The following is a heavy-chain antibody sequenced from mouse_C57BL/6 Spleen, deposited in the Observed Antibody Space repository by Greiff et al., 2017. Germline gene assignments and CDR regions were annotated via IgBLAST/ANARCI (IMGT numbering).Heavy chain of an antibody. CDR1: GFTFSSYA. CDR3: TRAPLLLPYAMDY. V-gene: IGHV5-9-1*02. D-gene: IGHD1-1*01. Sequence: EVQRVESGEGLVKPGGSLKLSCAASGFTFSSYAMSWVRQTPEKRLEWVAYISSGGDYIYYADTVKGRFTISRDNARNTLYLQMSSLKSEDTAMYYCTRAPLLLPYAMDYWGQGTSVTVSS. J-gene: IGHJ4*01. CDR2: ISSGGDYI.